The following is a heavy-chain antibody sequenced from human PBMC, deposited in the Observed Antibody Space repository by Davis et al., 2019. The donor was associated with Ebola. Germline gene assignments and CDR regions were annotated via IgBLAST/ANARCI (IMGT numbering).Heavy chain of an antibody. J-gene: IGHJ6*02. D-gene: IGHD3-10*01. CDR3: AREVPYGSGYYYYYGMDV. Sequence: GESLKISCAASGFTVSSNYMSWVRQAPGKGLEWVSVIYSGGSTYYAYSVKGRFTISRHNSKNTLYLQMNSLRAEDTAVYYCAREVPYGSGYYYYYGMDVWGQGTTVTVSS. V-gene: IGHV3-53*04. CDR2: IYSGGST. CDR1: GFTVSSNY.